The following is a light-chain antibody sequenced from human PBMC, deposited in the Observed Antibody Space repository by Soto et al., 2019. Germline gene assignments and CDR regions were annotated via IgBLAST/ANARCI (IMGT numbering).Light chain of an antibody. V-gene: IGLV1-44*01. CDR1: NSNIVSDI. J-gene: IGLJ1*01. Sequence: SFLTHAPSSSVTPGHISTISCCGSNSNIVSDIVNCYQLLPGAAPEVLINTTNQRPSGVPERFSGSKSGTSASLAISGLQSEDEANSSCATWDGGLSGTFVLGTGKKVNVL. CDR3: ATWDGGLSGTFV. CDR2: TTN.